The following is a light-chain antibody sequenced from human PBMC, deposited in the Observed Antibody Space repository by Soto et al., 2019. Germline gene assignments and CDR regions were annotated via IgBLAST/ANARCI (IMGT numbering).Light chain of an antibody. Sequence: EIVMTQSPATLSVSPGEKDTLSCRPSQSVSSNLAWYQQKPGQAPRLLIYGASTRATGIPARFSGSGSGTEFTLTISSLQSEDFAVYYCQQYNNWPPYTFGRGTKVDIK. V-gene: IGKV3-15*01. CDR1: QSVSSN. J-gene: IGKJ2*01. CDR3: QQYNNWPPYT. CDR2: GAS.